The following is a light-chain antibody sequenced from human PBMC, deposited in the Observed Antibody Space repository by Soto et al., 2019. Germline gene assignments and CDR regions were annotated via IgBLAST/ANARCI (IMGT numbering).Light chain of an antibody. CDR1: SSDVGTYNL. CDR3: WSNAGSSTHVV. V-gene: IGLV2-23*02. J-gene: IGLJ2*01. Sequence: QSVLTQPASVSGSPGQSITISCTGTSSDVGTYNLVSWYQQHPGNAPKLMIYEVTKRPSGVSNRFSGSKSGNTASLTISGLQAEVEADYDCWSNAGSSTHVVFGGGTQLAVL. CDR2: EVT.